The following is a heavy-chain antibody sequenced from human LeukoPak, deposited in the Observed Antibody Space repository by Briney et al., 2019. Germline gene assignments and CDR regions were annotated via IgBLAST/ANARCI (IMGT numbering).Heavy chain of an antibody. V-gene: IGHV3-23*01. CDR1: GFTFSTYG. J-gene: IGHJ4*02. CDR3: ARGVARTGYFIDY. D-gene: IGHD2-15*01. CDR2: IGGSGGST. Sequence: GGSLRLSCAASGFTFSTYGMTWVRQAPGKGLEWVSAIGGSGGSTYYADSVKGRFTISRDNSKNTLYLQMNSLRAEDTAIYYCARGVARTGYFIDYWGQGTLVTVSS.